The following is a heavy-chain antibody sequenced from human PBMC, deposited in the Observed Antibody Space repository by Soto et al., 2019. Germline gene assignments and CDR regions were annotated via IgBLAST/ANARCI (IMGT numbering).Heavy chain of an antibody. CDR1: GFTFSDYY. D-gene: IGHD3-10*01. CDR2: ISSSGSTI. J-gene: IGHJ5*02. Sequence: QVQLVESGGGLVKPGGSLRLSCAASGFTFSDYYMSWIRQAPGKGLEWVSYISSSGSTIYYADSVKGRFTISRDNAKNSQYLQMNSLRAEDTAVYYCARDFPSGSPWYNWFDPLGQGTLVTVSS. CDR3: ARDFPSGSPWYNWFDP. V-gene: IGHV3-11*01.